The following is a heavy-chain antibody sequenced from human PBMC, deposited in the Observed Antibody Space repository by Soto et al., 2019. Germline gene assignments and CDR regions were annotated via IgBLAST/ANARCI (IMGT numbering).Heavy chain of an antibody. J-gene: IGHJ4*02. CDR2: ISYDGNHK. CDR1: GFRFSDSG. D-gene: IGHD4-17*01. V-gene: IGHV3-30*18. CDR3: SNTDYCYYVGDY. Sequence: QVQLVESGGGVVQPGRSLRLSCAASGFRFSDSGMHWIRQAPGKGLEWAAFISYDGNHKFYAESVKGRFTISRDNFKNTVYLQMNSLRSEDTALYYFSNTDYCYYVGDYWGQGTLVTVSS.